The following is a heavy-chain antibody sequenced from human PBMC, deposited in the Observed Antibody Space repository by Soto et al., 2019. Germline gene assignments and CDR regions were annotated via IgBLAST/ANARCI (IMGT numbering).Heavy chain of an antibody. D-gene: IGHD2-15*01. J-gene: IGHJ4*02. CDR3: ARGTHAYCSGGSCYSDY. V-gene: IGHV1-18*01. CDR1: GDTFTSYG. Sequence: ASVKVSCKSSGDTFTSYGISWVRQAPGQGLEWMGWISAYNGNTNYAQKLQGRVTMTTDTSTSTAYMELRSLRSDDTAVYYCARGTHAYCSGGSCYSDYWGQGTLVTVSS. CDR2: ISAYNGNT.